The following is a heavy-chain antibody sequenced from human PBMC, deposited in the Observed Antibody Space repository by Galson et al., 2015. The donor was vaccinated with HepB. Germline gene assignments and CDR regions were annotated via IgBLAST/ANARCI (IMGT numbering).Heavy chain of an antibody. J-gene: IGHJ4*02. CDR2: IRYDGSNK. CDR3: AKDAIRGYSYGSFDY. D-gene: IGHD5-18*01. Sequence: SLRLSCAASGFTFSSYGMHWVRQAPGKGLEWVAFIRYDGSNKYYADSVKGRFTISRDNSKNTLYLQMNSLRAEDTAVYYCAKDAIRGYSYGSFDYWGQGTLVTVSS. CDR1: GFTFSSYG. V-gene: IGHV3-30*02.